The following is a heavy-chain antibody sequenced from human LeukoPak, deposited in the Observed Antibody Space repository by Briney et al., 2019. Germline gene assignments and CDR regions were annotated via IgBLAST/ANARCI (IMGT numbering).Heavy chain of an antibody. V-gene: IGHV3-21*01. CDR3: AREFGIAVAGTGGTNYYYYYMDV. J-gene: IGHJ6*03. CDR2: ISSSSSYI. Sequence: PGGSLRLSCAASGFTFSSYSMNWVRQAPGKGLEWVSSISSSSSYIYYADSVKGRFTISRDNAKNSLYLQMNSLRAEDTAVYYCAREFGIAVAGTGGTNYYYYYMDVWGKGTTVTISS. D-gene: IGHD6-19*01. CDR1: GFTFSSYS.